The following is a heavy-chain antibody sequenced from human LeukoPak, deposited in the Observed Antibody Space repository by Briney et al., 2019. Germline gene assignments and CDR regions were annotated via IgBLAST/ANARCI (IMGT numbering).Heavy chain of an antibody. CDR2: IYHSGST. D-gene: IGHD6-25*01. Sequence: SETLPLTCTVSGGSISSYYWSWIRQPPGKGLEWIGYIYHSGSTNYNPSLKSRVSISVDTSKNQFSLKLSSVTAADTALYYCARTLYTSVWEPYAFDIWGQGTMVTVSS. CDR3: ARTLYTSVWEPYAFDI. CDR1: GGSISSYY. V-gene: IGHV4-59*01. J-gene: IGHJ3*02.